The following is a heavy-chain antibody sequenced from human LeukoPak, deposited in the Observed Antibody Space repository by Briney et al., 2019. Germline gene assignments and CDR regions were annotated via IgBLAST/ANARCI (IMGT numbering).Heavy chain of an antibody. CDR2: IYHSGST. CDR3: ARSGVLYWIQT. Sequence: SETLSLTCAVSGYSIRSGDYWGWIRQSPGKGLEWIGSIYHSGSTHYNPSLKSRVTLSLDTSNNQFSLKLSSVTAADTAVYYCARSGVLYWIQTWGQGALVSVSS. D-gene: IGHD2-15*01. CDR1: GYSIRSGDY. V-gene: IGHV4-38-2*01. J-gene: IGHJ5*02.